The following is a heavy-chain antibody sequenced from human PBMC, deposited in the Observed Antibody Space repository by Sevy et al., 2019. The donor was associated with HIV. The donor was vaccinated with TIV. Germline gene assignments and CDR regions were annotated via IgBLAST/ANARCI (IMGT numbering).Heavy chain of an antibody. CDR2: IQSNTEGGTA. V-gene: IGHV3-15*01. J-gene: IGHJ6*02. CDR1: GFTFSNVW. CDR3: TTEALHYDEPDYYYYGMDV. Sequence: SGCLRLSCAASGFTFSNVWMSWVRQAPGKGLEWVGRIQSNTEGGTADYAAPVKGRLTISRDDSKYTLYLQMNSLKTEDTAVYYCTTEALHYDEPDYYYYGMDVWGQGTTVYVSS. D-gene: IGHD4-17*01.